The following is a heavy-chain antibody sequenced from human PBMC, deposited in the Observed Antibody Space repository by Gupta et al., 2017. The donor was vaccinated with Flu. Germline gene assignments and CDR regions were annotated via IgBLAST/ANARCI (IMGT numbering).Heavy chain of an antibody. Sequence: EVQLLESGGGLVQPGGSLRLSCAASGLTFISYAMSWVRQAPGKGLEWVSAISGSGGSTYYADSVKGRFTISRDNSKNTLYLQMNSLRAEDTAVYYCAKGRGSSSRMDLFDYWGQGTLVTVSS. D-gene: IGHD6-13*01. CDR2: ISGSGGST. V-gene: IGHV3-23*01. CDR3: AKGRGSSSRMDLFDY. J-gene: IGHJ4*02. CDR1: GLTFISYA.